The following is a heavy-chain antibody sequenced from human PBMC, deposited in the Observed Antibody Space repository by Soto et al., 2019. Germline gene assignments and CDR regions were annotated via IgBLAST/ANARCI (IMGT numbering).Heavy chain of an antibody. CDR3: ARDLAKGGGSAGFDY. Sequence: QVQLVQSGAEVKKPGASVNVSCKASGYTFTVYYMHWVRQAPGQGLEWMGWSNAKSGGTMYPNKFQCRVTMTWDTSISTAYMALTRLRSDDTAVYYCARDLAKGGGSAGFDYWGQGTLVTVSS. D-gene: IGHD1-26*01. V-gene: IGHV1-2*02. CDR1: GYTFTVYY. CDR2: SNAKSGGT. J-gene: IGHJ4*02.